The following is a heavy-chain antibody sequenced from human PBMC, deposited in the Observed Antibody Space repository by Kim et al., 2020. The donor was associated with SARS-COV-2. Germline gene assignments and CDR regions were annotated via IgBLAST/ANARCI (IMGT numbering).Heavy chain of an antibody. Sequence: QGRVTITADESTSTAYMELSSLRSEDTAVYYCARESKRGYSSSWYGGFDYWGQGTLVTVSS. D-gene: IGHD6-13*01. J-gene: IGHJ4*02. CDR3: ARESKRGYSSSWYGGFDY. V-gene: IGHV1-69*01.